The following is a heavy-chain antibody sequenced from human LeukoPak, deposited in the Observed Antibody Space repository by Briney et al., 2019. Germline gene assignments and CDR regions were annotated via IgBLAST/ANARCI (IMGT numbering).Heavy chain of an antibody. CDR2: ISYDGGNK. CDR1: GFTFSSYA. J-gene: IGHJ4*02. CDR3: ARVWVTMIVVVITTLLGLFDY. V-gene: IGHV3-30*14. Sequence: GRSLRLSCAGSGFTFSSYAMHWVRQAPGKGLEWVAVISYDGGNKYYADSVKGRFTISRDNSKNTLYLQMNSLRAEDTAVYYCARVWVTMIVVVITTLLGLFDYWGQGTLVTVSS. D-gene: IGHD3-22*01.